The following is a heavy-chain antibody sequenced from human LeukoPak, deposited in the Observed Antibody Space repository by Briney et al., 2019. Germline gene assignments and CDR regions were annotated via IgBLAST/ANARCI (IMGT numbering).Heavy chain of an antibody. J-gene: IGHJ4*02. V-gene: IGHV3-53*05. D-gene: IGHD6-19*01. CDR3: AKNSMLSGWLFTIDY. CDR1: GFTVSSNY. CDR2: IYSGGST. Sequence: GGSLRLSCAASGFTVSSNYMSWVRQAPGKGLEWVSVIYSGGSTYYADSVKGRFTISRDNSKNTLYLQMNSLRAEDTALYYCAKNSMLSGWLFTIDYWGQGTLVTVSS.